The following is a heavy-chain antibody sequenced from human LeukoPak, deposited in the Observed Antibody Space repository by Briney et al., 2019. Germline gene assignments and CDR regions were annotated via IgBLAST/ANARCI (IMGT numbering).Heavy chain of an antibody. Sequence: SETLSLTYTVSGGSISSYYWNWIRLPPGKGLEWIGYVYYSGSTKYSPSLKSRVTMSLDTPKNQLSLKLTSVTAADTAVYFCARGLIRDDYNYYAFDMWGQGTMVTVSS. V-gene: IGHV4-59*01. D-gene: IGHD5-24*01. CDR1: GGSISSYY. J-gene: IGHJ3*02. CDR3: ARGLIRDDYNYYAFDM. CDR2: VYYSGST.